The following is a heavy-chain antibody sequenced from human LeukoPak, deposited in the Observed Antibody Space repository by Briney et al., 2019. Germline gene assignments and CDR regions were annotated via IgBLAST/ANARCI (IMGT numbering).Heavy chain of an antibody. J-gene: IGHJ5*02. V-gene: IGHV3-21*06. CDR1: GFTFSTYT. Sequence: GWSLRLSCAASGFTFSTYTMNWIRQAPGKGLEWVSSIDSRSNYIHYADSVKGRFTISRDNANASLYLQMNSLRPEDAGVYYCAGGSALDPWGQGTLVTVPS. D-gene: IGHD2-15*01. CDR2: IDSRSNYI. CDR3: AGGSALDP.